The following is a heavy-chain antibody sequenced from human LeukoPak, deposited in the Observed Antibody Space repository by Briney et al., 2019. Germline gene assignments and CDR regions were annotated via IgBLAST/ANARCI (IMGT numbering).Heavy chain of an antibody. V-gene: IGHV4-38-2*01. Sequence: SSETPSLTCAVSGYSISSGYYWGWIRQPPGKGLEWIGSIYHSGSTYYNPSLKSRVTISVDTSKDQFSLKLSSVTAADTAVYYCARQYCSGGSCYIGYWGQGTLVTVSS. D-gene: IGHD2-15*01. CDR3: ARQYCSGGSCYIGY. CDR1: GYSISSGYY. J-gene: IGHJ4*02. CDR2: IYHSGST.